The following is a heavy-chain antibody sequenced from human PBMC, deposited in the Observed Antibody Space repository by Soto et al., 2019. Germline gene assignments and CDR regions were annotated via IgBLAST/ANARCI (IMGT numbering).Heavy chain of an antibody. Sequence: QVQLVKSGAEVKKPGASVKVSCKASGYTFTSYGLSWVRQAPGQGLEWMGWISAYNRNTNYAQKLQGRVTMTTDTSTSKADMELRSLRSDDTAVYYCARVIAAAADFDSWGQGTLVTVSS. CDR3: ARVIAAAADFDS. CDR2: ISAYNRNT. D-gene: IGHD6-13*01. V-gene: IGHV1-18*01. J-gene: IGHJ4*02. CDR1: GYTFTSYG.